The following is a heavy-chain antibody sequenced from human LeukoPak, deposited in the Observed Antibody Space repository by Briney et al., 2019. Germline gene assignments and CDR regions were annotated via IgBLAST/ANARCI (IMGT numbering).Heavy chain of an antibody. CDR3: ARLKLDCTSAACHTGYFDY. J-gene: IGHJ4*02. V-gene: IGHV4-30-4*08. CDR1: GGSISNNFF. Sequence: SQTLSLTCTVSGGSISNNFFWSWIRQPPGKGLDWIGYIHHSGKTYFLPSHKSRVTIPVDMSTNQFSLKLSPVTAADTAVYYCARLKLDCTSAACHTGYFDYWGQGTLVTVSS. D-gene: IGHD2-2*02. CDR2: IHHSGKT.